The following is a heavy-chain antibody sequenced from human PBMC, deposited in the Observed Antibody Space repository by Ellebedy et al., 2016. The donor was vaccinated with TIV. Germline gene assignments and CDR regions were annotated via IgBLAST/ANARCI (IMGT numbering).Heavy chain of an antibody. CDR1: GFTFSSYA. CDR2: ISAGGGST. V-gene: IGHV3-23*01. CDR3: AKDSSSGWGKVFDY. Sequence: GESQKISCAASGFTFSSYAMSWVRQAPGKGLEWVSGISAGGGSTYYADSVKGRFTISRDNSKNTLYLQMNSLRAEDTAVYFCAKDSSSGWGKVFDYWGQGTLVTVSS. D-gene: IGHD6-19*01. J-gene: IGHJ4*02.